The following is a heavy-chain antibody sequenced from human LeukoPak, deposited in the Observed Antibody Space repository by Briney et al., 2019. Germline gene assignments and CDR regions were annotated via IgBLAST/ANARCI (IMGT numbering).Heavy chain of an antibody. V-gene: IGHV3-7*01. CDR3: AKDRYSGLNTIDY. J-gene: IGHJ4*02. CDR1: GFTFGTYW. CDR2: VKRDGSEK. D-gene: IGHD6-13*01. Sequence: GGSLRLSCAASGFTFGTYWMSWVRQAPGKGLEWVANVKRDGSEKYYVASVKGRFTISRDNAKNSLYLQMNSLRPEDTAVYYCAKDRYSGLNTIDYWGQGTLVTVSS.